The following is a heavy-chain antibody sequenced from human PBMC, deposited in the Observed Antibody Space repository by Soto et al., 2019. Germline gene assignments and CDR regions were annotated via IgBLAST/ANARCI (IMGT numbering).Heavy chain of an antibody. D-gene: IGHD6-19*01. CDR2: IIPLFGTA. CDR1: GGTFSTYA. V-gene: IGHV1-69*01. CDR3: ARPKGSYSSGYYYFDY. Sequence: QVQLVQSGAEVKQPGSSVKVSCKTSGGTFSTYATYWVRQAPGQGLEWMGAIIPLFGTADYAQKFQGRVTITADESPSTAYMELSRLRSEDTAVYYCARPKGSYSSGYYYFDYWGQGTLVTVSS. J-gene: IGHJ4*02.